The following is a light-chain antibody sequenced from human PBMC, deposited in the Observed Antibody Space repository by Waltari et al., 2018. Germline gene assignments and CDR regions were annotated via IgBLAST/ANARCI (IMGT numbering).Light chain of an antibody. Sequence: EVVMTQSPATLSVSPGVRVTLYCRARKSVSRFVAWYQQKPGQAPRLLIDGASTRATGIPARFSGSGSGTEFTLTISSLQSEDFAIYYCQQYNDWPPLTFGGGTKLEIK. V-gene: IGKV3-15*01. CDR1: KSVSRF. J-gene: IGKJ4*01. CDR2: GAS. CDR3: QQYNDWPPLT.